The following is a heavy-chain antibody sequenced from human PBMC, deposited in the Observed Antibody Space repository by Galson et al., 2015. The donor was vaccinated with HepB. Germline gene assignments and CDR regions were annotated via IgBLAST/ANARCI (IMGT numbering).Heavy chain of an antibody. CDR3: ATATVPGDWFDP. CDR2: INPSGGGT. Sequence: SVKVSCKASGYTFTSYYMHWVRQAPGQGLEWMGIINPSGGGTSYAQKFQGRVTMTRDTSTSTVYMELSSLRSEDTAVYYCATATVPGDWFDPWGQGTLVTVSS. J-gene: IGHJ5*02. CDR1: GYTFTSYY. V-gene: IGHV1-46*01. D-gene: IGHD2-2*01.